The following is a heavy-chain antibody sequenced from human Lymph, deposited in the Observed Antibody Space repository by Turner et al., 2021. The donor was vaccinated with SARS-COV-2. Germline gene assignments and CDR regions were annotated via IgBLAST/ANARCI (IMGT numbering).Heavy chain of an antibody. V-gene: IGHV3-21*01. CDR3: ARDIPTTADYFDY. J-gene: IGHJ4*02. Sequence: EVQLVESGGGLVKHGGSLSLSCAASGFTFSTYSMNWVRQAPGKGLEWISSISSSSSYIYYADSGKGRFTISRDDAKNSLYLQMNSLRAEDTAVYYCARDIPTTADYFDYWGQGTLVTVSS. CDR1: GFTFSTYS. D-gene: IGHD4-17*01. CDR2: ISSSSSYI.